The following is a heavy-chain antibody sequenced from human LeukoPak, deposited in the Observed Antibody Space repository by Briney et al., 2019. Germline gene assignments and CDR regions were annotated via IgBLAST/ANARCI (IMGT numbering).Heavy chain of an antibody. Sequence: GASVKVSCKASGYHFGSYRVNWLRQAPGQGPEWMGWISPYNGDTNYAQNLQDRATMTTDTSTSTVYMELRSLKSDDSAVYYCAIGRAAGLFVHWGQGTLVTVAS. CDR2: ISPYNGDT. CDR1: GYHFGSYR. CDR3: AIGRAAGLFVH. J-gene: IGHJ4*01. D-gene: IGHD1-26*01. V-gene: IGHV1-18*01.